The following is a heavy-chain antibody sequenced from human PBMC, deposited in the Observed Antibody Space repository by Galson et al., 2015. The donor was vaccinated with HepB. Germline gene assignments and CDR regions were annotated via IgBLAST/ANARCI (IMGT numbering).Heavy chain of an antibody. V-gene: IGHV6-1*01. CDR1: GDSVSSNSAA. D-gene: IGHD1-1*01. J-gene: IGHJ4*02. Sequence: CAISGDSVSSNSAAWNWIRRSPSRGLEWLGRTYYRSKWYNDYAVSVKSRITINPDTSKNQFSLQLNSVTPEDTAVYYCARVRQLERALFDYWGQGTLVTVSS. CDR3: ARVRQLERALFDY. CDR2: TYYRSKWYN.